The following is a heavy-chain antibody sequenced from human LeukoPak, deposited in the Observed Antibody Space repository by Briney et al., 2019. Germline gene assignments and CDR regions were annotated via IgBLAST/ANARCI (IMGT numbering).Heavy chain of an antibody. CDR1: GFTFSSYG. CDR3: AKDSTGVAATDY. J-gene: IGHJ4*02. Sequence: GRSLRLSCAASGFTFSSYGIHWVRQAPGRGLEWVALISYDGSNKYYADSVKGRFTISRDNSKYTLYLQINSLRAEDTAVYYCAKDSTGVAATDYWGQGTLVTVSS. V-gene: IGHV3-30*18. D-gene: IGHD6-19*01. CDR2: ISYDGSNK.